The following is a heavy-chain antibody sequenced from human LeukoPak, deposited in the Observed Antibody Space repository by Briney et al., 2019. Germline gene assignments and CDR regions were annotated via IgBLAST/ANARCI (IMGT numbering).Heavy chain of an antibody. V-gene: IGHV3-11*01. Sequence: PGGSLRLSCAASGFTFSDYYMSWIRQAPGKGLEWVSYISSSGSTIYYADSVKGRFTISRDNAKNSLYLQMNSLRAGDTAVYYCARAHDVPPYYYYYGMDVWGQGTTVTVSS. D-gene: IGHD2-2*01. CDR3: ARAHDVPPYYYYYGMDV. J-gene: IGHJ6*02. CDR1: GFTFSDYY. CDR2: ISSSGSTI.